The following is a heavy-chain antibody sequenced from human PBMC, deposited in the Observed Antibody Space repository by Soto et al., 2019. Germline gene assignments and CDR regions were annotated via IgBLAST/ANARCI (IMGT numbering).Heavy chain of an antibody. CDR3: ARDSDFRHAFDI. J-gene: IGHJ3*02. Sequence: GSLRLSCAASGFTFSSYGMHWVRQAPGKGLEWVAVIWYDGSNKYYADSVKGRFTISRDNSKNTLYLQMNSLRAEDTAVYYCARDSDFRHAFDIWGQGTMVTVSS. V-gene: IGHV3-33*01. CDR2: IWYDGSNK. CDR1: GFTFSSYG.